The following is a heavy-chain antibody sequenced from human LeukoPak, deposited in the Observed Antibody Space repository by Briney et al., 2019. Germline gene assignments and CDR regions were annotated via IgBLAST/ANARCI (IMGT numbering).Heavy chain of an antibody. CDR3: AREDSGYSSGRLAYEFDP. J-gene: IGHJ5*02. Sequence: ASVKVSCKASGYTFTGYYMHWVRQAPGQGLEWMGWINPNSGGTNYAQKFQGRVTMTRDTSISTAYMELSRLRSEDTAVYYCAREDSGYSSGRLAYEFDPWGQGTLVTVSS. D-gene: IGHD6-19*01. CDR1: GYTFTGYY. CDR2: INPNSGGT. V-gene: IGHV1-2*02.